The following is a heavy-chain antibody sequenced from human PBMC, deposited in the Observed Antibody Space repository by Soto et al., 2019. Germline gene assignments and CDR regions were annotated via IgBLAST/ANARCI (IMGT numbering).Heavy chain of an antibody. J-gene: IGHJ4*02. CDR3: ARDFSMVLVVPGY. Sequence: ASVMVSCKASGYAFTWFDIYWVRQSPGQRLEWMGWINAGIGDTEYSEKFQGRVTITRDTSASTAYMELSSLRSEDTAVYYCARDFSMVLVVPGYWGQGSLVIVSS. CDR2: INAGIGDT. CDR1: GYAFTWFD. V-gene: IGHV1-3*01. D-gene: IGHD3-10*01.